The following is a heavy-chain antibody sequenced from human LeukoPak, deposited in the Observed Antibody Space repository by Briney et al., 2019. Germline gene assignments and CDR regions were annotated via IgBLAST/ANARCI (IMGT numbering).Heavy chain of an antibody. CDR2: IRHDGSNK. Sequence: PGGSLRLSCPASGFTFSSYGMHWVRQAPGKGLEWVAFIRHDGSNKYYADSVKGRFTISRDNSTNTLYLQVNSLSVEDTAVYYCAKGYCSSTTCSFDYWGQGTLVTVSS. D-gene: IGHD2-2*01. CDR1: GFTFSSYG. V-gene: IGHV3-30*02. J-gene: IGHJ4*02. CDR3: AKGYCSSTTCSFDY.